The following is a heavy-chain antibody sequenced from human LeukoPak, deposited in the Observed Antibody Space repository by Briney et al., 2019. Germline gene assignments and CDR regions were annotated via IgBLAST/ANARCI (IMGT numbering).Heavy chain of an antibody. D-gene: IGHD4-17*01. CDR1: GFTFSSYA. CDR2: ISGSGGST. CDR3: AKDQRMTTVTTLDC. J-gene: IGHJ4*02. V-gene: IGHV3-23*01. Sequence: PGGSLRLSCAASGFTFSSYAMSWVRQAPGKGLEWVSGISGSGGSTYCADSVKGRFTISRDNSKNTLYLQMNSLRAEDTAVYYCAKDQRMTTVTTLDCWGQGTLVTVSS.